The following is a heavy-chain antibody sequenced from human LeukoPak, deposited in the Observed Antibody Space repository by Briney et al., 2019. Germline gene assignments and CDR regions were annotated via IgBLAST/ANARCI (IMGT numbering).Heavy chain of an antibody. J-gene: IGHJ5*02. CDR1: GFTFSSYW. CDR3: AREGEQQLGWFDP. CDR2: IKQDGSEK. Sequence: PGGSLRLSCAASGFTFSSYWVSWVRQAPGKGLEWVANIKQDGSEKYYVDSVKGRFTISRGNAKNSLYLQMNSLRAEDTAVYYCAREGEQQLGWFDPWGQGTLVTVSS. D-gene: IGHD6-13*01. V-gene: IGHV3-7*03.